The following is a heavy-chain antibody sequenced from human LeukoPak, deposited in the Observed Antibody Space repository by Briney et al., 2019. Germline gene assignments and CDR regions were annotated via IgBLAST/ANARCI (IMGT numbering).Heavy chain of an antibody. V-gene: IGHV4-4*07. CDR1: GGSISSYY. CDR2: IYTSGST. CDR3: ARLLVRWQITSKESSDY. J-gene: IGHJ4*02. D-gene: IGHD4-23*01. Sequence: SETLSLTCTVSGGSISSYYWSWIRQPAGKGLEWIGRIYTSGSTNYNPSLKSRVTISVDTSKNQFSLKLSSVTAADTAVYYCARLLVRWQITSKESSDYWGQGTLVTVSS.